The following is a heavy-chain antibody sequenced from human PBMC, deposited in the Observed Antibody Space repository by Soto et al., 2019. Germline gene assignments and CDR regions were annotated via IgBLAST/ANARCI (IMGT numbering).Heavy chain of an antibody. Sequence: EVQLVESGGGLVQPGGSLRLSCAASGFTFSSFSMNWVRQAPGKGLEWVSYISGSSSTIYYADSVKGRFTVSRDNAKNSLYLQMNSLRAEDTAVYYCARQGVAVEVDYWGQGTLVTVSS. J-gene: IGHJ4*02. CDR2: ISGSSSTI. CDR3: ARQGVAVEVDY. D-gene: IGHD2-15*01. V-gene: IGHV3-48*01. CDR1: GFTFSSFS.